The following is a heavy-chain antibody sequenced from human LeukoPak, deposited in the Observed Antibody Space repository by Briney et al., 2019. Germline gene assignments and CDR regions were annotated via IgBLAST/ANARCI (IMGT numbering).Heavy chain of an antibody. CDR2: IYYSGST. Sequence: SETLSLTCTVSGGSISSGSYYWSWIRQPAGKGLEWIGYIYYSGSTNYNPSLKSRVTISVDTPKNQFSLKLSSVTAADTAVYYCARVGRFLEWLPVYYYYYMDVWGKGTTVTVSS. J-gene: IGHJ6*03. D-gene: IGHD3-3*01. V-gene: IGHV4-61*10. CDR1: GGSISSGSYY. CDR3: ARVGRFLEWLPVYYYYYMDV.